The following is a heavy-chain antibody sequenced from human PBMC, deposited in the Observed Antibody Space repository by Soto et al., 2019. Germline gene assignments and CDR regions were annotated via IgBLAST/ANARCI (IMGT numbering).Heavy chain of an antibody. CDR1: GFTFSDYY. V-gene: IGHV3-11*05. J-gene: IGHJ4*02. Sequence: QVQLVESGGGLVKPGGSLRLSCAASGFTFSDYYMSWIRQAPGKGLEWVSYISSSSSYTNYADSVKGRFTISRDNAKNSLYLQMDSLRAEDTAVYYCARIEGSSGSYYFDYWGQGTLVTVSS. CDR3: ARIEGSSGSYYFDY. CDR2: ISSSSSYT. D-gene: IGHD3-22*01.